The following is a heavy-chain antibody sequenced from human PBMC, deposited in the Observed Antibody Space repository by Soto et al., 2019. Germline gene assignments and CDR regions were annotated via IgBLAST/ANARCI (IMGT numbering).Heavy chain of an antibody. Sequence: SVKVSCKASGGTFSSYAISWVRQAPGQGLEWMGGIIPIFGTANYAQKFQGRVTITADESTSTAYMELSSLRSEDTAVYYCASQLARWGPYGMDVWGQGTTVTVSS. V-gene: IGHV1-69*13. CDR2: IIPIFGTA. J-gene: IGHJ6*02. CDR3: ASQLARWGPYGMDV. CDR1: GGTFSSYA. D-gene: IGHD1-1*01.